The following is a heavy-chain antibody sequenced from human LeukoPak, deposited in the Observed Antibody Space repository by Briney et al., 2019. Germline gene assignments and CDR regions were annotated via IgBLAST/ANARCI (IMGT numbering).Heavy chain of an antibody. CDR1: GFTFSDYS. J-gene: IGHJ4*02. CDR3: ARISAYSGYDWDC. V-gene: IGHV3-7*04. CDR2: IQPDGSDK. D-gene: IGHD5-12*01. Sequence: PGGSLRLSCAASGFTFSDYSMTWVRQAPGKGLEWVANIQPDGSDKYYVDSVKGRFTISRDNAKNSLYLQMNSLRAEDTAVYYCARISAYSGYDWDCWGQGTLVTVSS.